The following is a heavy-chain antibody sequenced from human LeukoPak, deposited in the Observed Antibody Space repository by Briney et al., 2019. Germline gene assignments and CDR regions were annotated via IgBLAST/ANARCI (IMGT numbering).Heavy chain of an antibody. D-gene: IGHD4-17*01. J-gene: IGHJ4*02. CDR3: AKDRAFCDYEFDY. CDR2: IRYDGSNK. Sequence: TGGSLRLSCTAYGFTFSSYGMHWVRKAPGKGLEWVAFIRYDGSNKYYADSVKGRFTISRDNSKNTLYLQMNSLRAEDTAVYYCAKDRAFCDYEFDYWGQGALVTVSS. V-gene: IGHV3-30*02. CDR1: GFTFSSYG.